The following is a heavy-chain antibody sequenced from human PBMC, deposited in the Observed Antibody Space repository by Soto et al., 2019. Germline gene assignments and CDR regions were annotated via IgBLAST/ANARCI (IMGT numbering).Heavy chain of an antibody. CDR2: IKQDGSEK. Sequence: EVQLVESGGGLVQPGGSLRLSCAASGFTFSSYWMSWVRQAPGKGLEWVANIKQDGSEKYYVDFVKGRLTISRDNAKNSLYLQLNSLRAEDTAVYYCARDPGGNGYWYFDLWGRGTLVTVSS. D-gene: IGHD3-16*01. J-gene: IGHJ2*01. CDR3: ARDPGGNGYWYFDL. CDR1: GFTFSSYW. V-gene: IGHV3-7*01.